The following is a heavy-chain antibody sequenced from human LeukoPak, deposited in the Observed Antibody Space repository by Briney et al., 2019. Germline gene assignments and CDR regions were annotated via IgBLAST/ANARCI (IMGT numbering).Heavy chain of an antibody. Sequence: ASVKVSCKASGYTLTSYGISWVRQAPGQGLEWMGWISAYNGNTNYAQKPQGRVTMTTDTSTSTAYMELRSLRSDDTAVYYCARDRSIVVVPAAYFDYWGQGTLVTVSS. D-gene: IGHD2-2*01. CDR2: ISAYNGNT. CDR1: GYTLTSYG. J-gene: IGHJ4*02. CDR3: ARDRSIVVVPAAYFDY. V-gene: IGHV1-18*01.